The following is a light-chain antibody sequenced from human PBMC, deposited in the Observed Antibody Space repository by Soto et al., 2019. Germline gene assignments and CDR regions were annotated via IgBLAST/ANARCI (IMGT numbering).Light chain of an antibody. CDR1: SSDVGAYNY. Sequence: QSVLTQPASVSGSPGQSITISCTGTSSDVGAYNYVSWHPQYPGKAPKLMIYGVTNRPSGVSNRFSGSKTGNTASLTISGLQAEDEADYYCFSHRGGDSHVFGTGTKVTVL. J-gene: IGLJ1*01. CDR3: FSHRGGDSHV. CDR2: GVT. V-gene: IGLV2-14*01.